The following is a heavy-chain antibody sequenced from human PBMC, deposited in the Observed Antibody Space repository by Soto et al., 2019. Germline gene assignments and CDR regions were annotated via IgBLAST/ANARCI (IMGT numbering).Heavy chain of an antibody. V-gene: IGHV5-51*01. Sequence: GESLKISCKGSGFTFTSYWIAWVRQMPGKGLEWMGIIYPGDSDSSYSPSFQGQVTISADRSINTAYLHWSSLKASDTAIYYCAKHEGYCSTTTCSNFDYWGQGTLVTVSS. CDR2: IYPGDSDS. D-gene: IGHD2-2*01. J-gene: IGHJ4*02. CDR1: GFTFTSYW. CDR3: AKHEGYCSTTTCSNFDY.